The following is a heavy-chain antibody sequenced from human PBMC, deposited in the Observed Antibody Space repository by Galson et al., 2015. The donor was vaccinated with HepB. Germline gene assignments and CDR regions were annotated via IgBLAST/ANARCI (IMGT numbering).Heavy chain of an antibody. CDR2: ISAYNGDT. CDR1: GYSFTSYG. CDR3: AREWGTGFPNYFDP. D-gene: IGHD3-16*01. J-gene: IGHJ5*02. V-gene: IGHV1-18*04. Sequence: SVKVSCKASGYSFTSYGMNWVRQAPGQGPEWMGWISAYNGDTNYAQKVQGRVTMTTDTSTSTAYMELRNLTSDDTAVYYCAREWGTGFPNYFDPWGQGTLVTVSS.